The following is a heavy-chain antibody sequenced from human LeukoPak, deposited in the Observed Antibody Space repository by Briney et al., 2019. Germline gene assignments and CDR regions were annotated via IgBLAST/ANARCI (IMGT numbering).Heavy chain of an antibody. V-gene: IGHV3-23*01. CDR1: GFTFSSYA. D-gene: IGHD6-13*01. CDR3: AKPGIAAAGPPVEDWFDP. CDR2: ISGRGGST. Sequence: PGGSLRLSCAASGFTFSSYAMSWVRQAPGKGLEWVSGISGRGGSTYCAESAKGRFTISRDNSKNTLYLQMNSLRAEDTAVYYCAKPGIAAAGPPVEDWFDPWGQGTLVTVSS. J-gene: IGHJ5*02.